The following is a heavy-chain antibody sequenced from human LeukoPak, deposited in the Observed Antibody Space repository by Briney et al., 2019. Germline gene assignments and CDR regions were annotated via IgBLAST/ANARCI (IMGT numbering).Heavy chain of an antibody. CDR3: ARTYRSGGSCYYSLFDY. V-gene: IGHV1-46*01. Sequence: ASVKVSCKASGYTFTSYYMHWVRQAPGQGLEWMGIINPRGGSTSYAQKFQGRVTMTRDTSTSTVYMELSSLRSEDTAVYYCARTYRSGGSCYYSLFDYWGQGTLVTVSS. D-gene: IGHD2-15*01. J-gene: IGHJ4*02. CDR2: INPRGGST. CDR1: GYTFTSYY.